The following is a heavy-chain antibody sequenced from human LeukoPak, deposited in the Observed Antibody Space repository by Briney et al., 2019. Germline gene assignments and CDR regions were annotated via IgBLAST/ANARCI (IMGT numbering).Heavy chain of an antibody. D-gene: IGHD1-1*01. Sequence: GGSLRLSCAASGFTFSSFEMHWVRQPTGQGLECVSTSGNASHTYYPGSVEGRFTLSRDNAKNSLYLQMNSLPAGDTAVHYCARGPPRGKYYYMAVWGKGTTVTVSS. CDR1: GFTFSSFE. CDR3: ARGPPRGKYYYMAV. J-gene: IGHJ6*03. V-gene: IGHV3-13*01. CDR2: SGNASHT.